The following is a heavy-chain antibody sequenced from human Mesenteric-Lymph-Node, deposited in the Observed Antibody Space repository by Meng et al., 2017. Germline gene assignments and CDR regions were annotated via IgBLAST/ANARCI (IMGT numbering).Heavy chain of an antibody. CDR3: AKGSQYSGTYYFES. V-gene: IGHV3-23*01. D-gene: IGHD1-26*01. CDR2: IISGSSSS. Sequence: GESLKISCVASGFTFSNYAMAWVRQAPGKGLEWVSDIISGSSSSYYTDSVKGRFTVSRDNSENTLFLQMHSLTADDTAVYYCAKGSQYSGTYYFESWGQGTLVTVSS. J-gene: IGHJ4*02. CDR1: GFTFSNYA.